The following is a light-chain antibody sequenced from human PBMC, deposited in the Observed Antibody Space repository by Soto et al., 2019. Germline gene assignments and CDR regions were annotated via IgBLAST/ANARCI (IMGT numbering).Light chain of an antibody. J-gene: IGKJ1*01. CDR2: AAS. CDR3: QQSYINPRT. CDR1: QSIRTY. Sequence: DIQMTQSPSSLSASVGDRVTITCRASQSIRTYLNWYQQKPGKAPKFLIYAASTLQSGVPSRFSGSGSGTDFTLTISSLQPEDFATYYCQQSYINPRTFGQGTRWIS. V-gene: IGKV1-39*01.